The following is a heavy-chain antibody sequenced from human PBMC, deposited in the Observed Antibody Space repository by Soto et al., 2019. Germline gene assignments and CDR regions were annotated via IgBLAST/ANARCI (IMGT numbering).Heavy chain of an antibody. Sequence: PSETLSLTCTVSGGSISSYYWSWIRQPPGKGLEWIGYIYYSGSTNYNPSLKSRVTISVDTSKNQFSLKLSSVTAADTAVYYCARYRPYSSIDYWGQGTLVTVSS. V-gene: IGHV4-59*08. J-gene: IGHJ4*02. CDR1: GGSISSYY. CDR3: ARYRPYSSIDY. CDR2: IYYSGST. D-gene: IGHD6-13*01.